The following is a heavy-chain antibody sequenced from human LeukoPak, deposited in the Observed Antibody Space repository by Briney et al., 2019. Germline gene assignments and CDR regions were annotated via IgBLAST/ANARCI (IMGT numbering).Heavy chain of an antibody. J-gene: IGHJ3*02. CDR2: VSGTGGST. CDR1: GFTFNNYA. D-gene: IGHD1-26*01. CDR3: GKDTGGGYWGGGPNAFDI. V-gene: IGHV3-23*01. Sequence: GGSLRLSCAASGFTFNNYAMSWVRQAPGKGLEWVSGVSGTGGSTYYADSVKGRFTISRDNSKNTVYLQMNSLRAEDTAIYSWGKDTGGGYWGGGPNAFDIWGQGTMVTVSS.